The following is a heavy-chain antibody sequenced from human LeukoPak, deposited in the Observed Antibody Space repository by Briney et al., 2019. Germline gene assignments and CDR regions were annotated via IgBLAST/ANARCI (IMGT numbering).Heavy chain of an antibody. J-gene: IGHJ4*02. CDR2: SGGST. Sequence: SGGSTYYADSVKGRFTISRDNSKNTLYLQMNSLRAEDTAVYYCAKDSGMATILREYYFDYWGQGTLVTVSS. D-gene: IGHD5-24*01. CDR3: AKDSGMATILREYYFDY. V-gene: IGHV3-23*01.